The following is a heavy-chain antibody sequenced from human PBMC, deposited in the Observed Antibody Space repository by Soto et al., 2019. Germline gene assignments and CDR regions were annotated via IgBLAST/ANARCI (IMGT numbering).Heavy chain of an antibody. J-gene: IGHJ6*03. V-gene: IGHV3-53*04. CDR2: IYRGGST. CDR1: EFAVSGGY. D-gene: IGHD3-3*01. Sequence: EVQLVESGEDLVQPGGSLRLSCEVSEFAVSGGYMSWVCLAPGKGLEWVSVIYRGGSTYYADSVKGRFTISRLNSKNTLYLQMNSLRIEDTAVYYCARVAVALVIGVNYYMDVWGKGTTVTVAS. CDR3: ARVAVALVIGVNYYMDV.